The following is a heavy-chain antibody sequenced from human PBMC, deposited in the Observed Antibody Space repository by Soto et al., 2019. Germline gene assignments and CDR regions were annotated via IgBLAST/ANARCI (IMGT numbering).Heavy chain of an antibody. Sequence: SETLSLTCTVSGGSISTITYYWGWIRQPPGKGLEWIGTIYYSGSTYYTPSPKSRVTISVDTSTNQFSLKLNDVTAADTAVYYCARHLYNYGSGSYFDYWGQGTPVTVSS. CDR3: ARHLYNYGSGSYFDY. D-gene: IGHD3-10*01. J-gene: IGHJ4*02. CDR2: IYYSGST. V-gene: IGHV4-39*01. CDR1: GGSISTITYY.